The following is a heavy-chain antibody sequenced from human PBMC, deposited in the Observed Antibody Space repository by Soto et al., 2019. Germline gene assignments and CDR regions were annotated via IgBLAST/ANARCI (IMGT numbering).Heavy chain of an antibody. CDR1: GFTFSNAW. Sequence: PGGSLRLSCAASGFTFSNAWMSWVRQAPGKGLEWVGRIKSKTDGGTTDYAAPVKGRFTISRDDSKNTLYLQMNSLKTEDTAVYYCTTDPGVKIFGVVIDLPHYTPTGNWFDPWGQGTLVTVSS. V-gene: IGHV3-15*01. CDR3: TTDPGVKIFGVVIDLPHYTPTGNWFDP. D-gene: IGHD3-3*01. J-gene: IGHJ5*02. CDR2: IKSKTDGGTT.